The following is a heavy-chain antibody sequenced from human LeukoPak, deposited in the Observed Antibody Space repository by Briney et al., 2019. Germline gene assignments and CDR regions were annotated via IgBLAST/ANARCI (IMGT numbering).Heavy chain of an antibody. CDR3: AREAVYYMDV. CDR2: IKQDGSEK. V-gene: IGHV3-7*01. J-gene: IGHJ6*03. CDR1: GFNFRGAA. Sequence: GGSLRLSCVVSGFNFRGAAMSWVRQAPGKGLEWVANIKQDGSEKYYVDSVKGRFTISRDNAKNSLYLQMNSLRAEDTAVYYCAREAVYYMDVWGKGTTVTVSS.